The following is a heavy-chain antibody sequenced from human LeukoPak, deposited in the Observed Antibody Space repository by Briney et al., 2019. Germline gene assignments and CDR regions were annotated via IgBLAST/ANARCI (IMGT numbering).Heavy chain of an antibody. CDR1: GFTLSSYA. V-gene: IGHV3-23*05. CDR2: INTSGSGT. Sequence: GGSLRLSCAVSGFTLSSYAMSWVRQAPGKGLEWVSVINTSGSGTFYADSVKGRFTISRDSSKNTLYLQMNSLRAEDTAVYYCAKGVWDSSGWYLDYWGRGTLVTVSS. J-gene: IGHJ4*02. CDR3: AKGVWDSSGWYLDY. D-gene: IGHD6-19*01.